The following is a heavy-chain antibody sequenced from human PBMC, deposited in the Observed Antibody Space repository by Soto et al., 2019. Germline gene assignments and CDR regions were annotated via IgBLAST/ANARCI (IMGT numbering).Heavy chain of an antibody. CDR1: AGSISSGVYS. J-gene: IGHJ4*02. Sequence: QLQLQESGSGLVKPSQTLSLTYAASAGSISSGVYSWSWIRQPPGKGLEWIGYISHRGSTYYNPSLKSRVTISVDRSKNQFSLKLRSVTAADTAMYYCASGSHVPHYWGQGTLVTVSS. CDR2: ISHRGST. CDR3: ASGSHVPHY. D-gene: IGHD6-6*01. V-gene: IGHV4-30-2*01.